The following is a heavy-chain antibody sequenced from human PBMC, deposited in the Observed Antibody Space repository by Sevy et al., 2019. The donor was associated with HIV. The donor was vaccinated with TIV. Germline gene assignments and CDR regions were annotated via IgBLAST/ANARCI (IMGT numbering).Heavy chain of an antibody. CDR1: GFSFDSYG. Sequence: GGSLRLSCAVSGFSFDSYGMTWVRQAPGKGLEWVSGISGSGTRTYYADSVKGRFSISRDNSKNRLYLQMNSLRGEDTAMYYCAKGGGGHYDPDEIGYYFYYYNMDVWGKGTTVTVSS. J-gene: IGHJ6*03. CDR3: AKGGGGHYDPDEIGYYFYYYNMDV. D-gene: IGHD3-22*01. V-gene: IGHV3-23*01. CDR2: ISGSGTRT.